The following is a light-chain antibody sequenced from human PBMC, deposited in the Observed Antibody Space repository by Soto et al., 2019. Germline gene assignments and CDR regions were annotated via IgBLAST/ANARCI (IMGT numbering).Light chain of an antibody. CDR2: GAS. J-gene: IGKJ1*01. Sequence: EIVLTQSPGILSLSPGERATLSCRASQSVSSSYLAWYQQKPGQAPRLLIYGASSRATGIPDRFSGSGSGTDFTLTISRLEPEDFAVYYCQQYGSSPWTFGLGTKVDIK. V-gene: IGKV3-20*01. CDR3: QQYGSSPWT. CDR1: QSVSSSY.